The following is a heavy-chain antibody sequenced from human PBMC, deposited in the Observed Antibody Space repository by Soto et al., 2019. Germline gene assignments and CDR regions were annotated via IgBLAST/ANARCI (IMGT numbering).Heavy chain of an antibody. CDR2: VNPILSMS. J-gene: IGHJ4*01. V-gene: IGHV1-69*02. Sequence: ASVKVSCKASGDTFSFYSINWVRQAPGLGLEWMGRVNPILSMSNYAQRFQGRVTMTADKSTSTAYMEISGLRSEDTAMYYCATSYGSGYRAFDYGG. D-gene: IGHD3-10*01. CDR3: ATSYGSGYRAFDY. CDR1: GDTFSFYS.